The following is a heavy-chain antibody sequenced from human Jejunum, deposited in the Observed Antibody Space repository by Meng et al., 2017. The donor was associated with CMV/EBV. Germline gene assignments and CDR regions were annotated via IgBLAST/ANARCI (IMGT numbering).Heavy chain of an antibody. Sequence: YRFTSYDIAWVRPAPGQGLEWMGRISVYNGGTNFAQKFQGRLTLTTDTSTSTVYMVLRSLRSDDTAVYYCARETTGTYFPYYLDYWGQGTLVTVSS. CDR3: ARETTGTYFPYYLDY. CDR2: ISVYNGGT. V-gene: IGHV1-18*01. D-gene: IGHD1-1*01. CDR1: YRFTSYD. J-gene: IGHJ4*02.